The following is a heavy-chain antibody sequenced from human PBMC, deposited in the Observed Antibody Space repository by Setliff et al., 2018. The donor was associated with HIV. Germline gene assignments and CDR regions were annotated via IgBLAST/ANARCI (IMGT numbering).Heavy chain of an antibody. Sequence: GASLRLSCAASGFTLSGYYMSWIRQAPGKGLEWLSYISSSGNYLYYADSVKGRFTISRDNAKNLLYLQMNSLRAEDTAVYYCARDPAYGAIDYWGQGTLVTVSS. V-gene: IGHV3-11*01. CDR1: GFTLSGYY. J-gene: IGHJ4*02. CDR2: ISSSGNYL. CDR3: ARDPAYGAIDY. D-gene: IGHD4-17*01.